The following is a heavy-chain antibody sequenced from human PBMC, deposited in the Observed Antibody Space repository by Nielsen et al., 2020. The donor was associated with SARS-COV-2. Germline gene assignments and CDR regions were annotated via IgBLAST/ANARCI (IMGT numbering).Heavy chain of an antibody. V-gene: IGHV3-7*01. CDR3: ARDWSRAFDV. CDR2: IKQDGSEK. Sequence: GGSLRLSCAASGFTFSDSYMSWIRQAPGKGLEWVADIKQDGSEKVYVDSVKGRFTISRDNAKNSLYLQMNSLRAEDTAIYYCARDWSRAFDVWGQGTMVTVSS. CDR1: GFTFSDSY. J-gene: IGHJ3*01.